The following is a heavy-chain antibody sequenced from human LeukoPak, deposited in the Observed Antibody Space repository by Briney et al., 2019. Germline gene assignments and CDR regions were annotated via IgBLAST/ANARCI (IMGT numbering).Heavy chain of an antibody. CDR3: AGGSSSWSDYYYMDV. Sequence: PSETLSLTCTVSGGSISSYYWSWIRQPPGKRLEWIGYILYSGSTNYNPSLKSRVTMSVDTSKNQFSLKVSSVTAADTAVYYCAGGSSSWSDYYYMDVWGKGTTVTVSS. J-gene: IGHJ6*03. CDR1: GGSISSYY. CDR2: ILYSGST. D-gene: IGHD6-13*01. V-gene: IGHV4-59*01.